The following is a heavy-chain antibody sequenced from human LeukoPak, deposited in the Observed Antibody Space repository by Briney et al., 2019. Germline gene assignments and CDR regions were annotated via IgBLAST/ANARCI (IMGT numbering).Heavy chain of an antibody. CDR1: GSTFSSYS. CDR3: ARDGQMSSGWYFHY. D-gene: IGHD6-19*01. V-gene: IGHV3-21*01. J-gene: IGHJ4*02. CDR2: ISSSSSYI. Sequence: PGGSLRLSCAASGSTFSSYSMNWVRQAPGKGLEWVSSISSSSSYIYYADSVKGRFTVSRDDAKNSVYLQMNSLRAEDTAVYYCARDGQMSSGWYFHYWGLGSLVTVSS.